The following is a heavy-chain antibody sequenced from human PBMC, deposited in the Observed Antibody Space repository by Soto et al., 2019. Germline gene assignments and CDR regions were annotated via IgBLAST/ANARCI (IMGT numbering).Heavy chain of an antibody. CDR3: AKDLRGSYFDY. CDR2: ISGGGDST. J-gene: IGHJ4*02. Sequence: EVQLLESGGGLVQPGGSLRLSCAASGFTFSFYAMSWVRQAPGKGLEWVSAISGGGDSTYYADSVKGRFTISRDDSTNTLSLQMNSLRAEDKAVYYCAKDLRGSYFDYWGQGTLVTVSS. V-gene: IGHV3-23*01. CDR1: GFTFSFYA. D-gene: IGHD1-26*01.